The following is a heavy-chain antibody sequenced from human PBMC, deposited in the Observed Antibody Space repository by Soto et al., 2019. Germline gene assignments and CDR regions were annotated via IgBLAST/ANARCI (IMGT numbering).Heavy chain of an antibody. Sequence: GGSLRLSCAASGFTFSSYWMSWVRQAPGKGLEWVANIKQDGSEKYYVESVKGRFTISRDNAKNSLYLQMNSLRDEDTAVYYCARDYPYCSGGSCYSGNYYYYYYMDVWGKGTTVTVSS. D-gene: IGHD2-15*01. CDR2: IKQDGSEK. J-gene: IGHJ6*03. CDR1: GFTFSSYW. V-gene: IGHV3-7*01. CDR3: ARDYPYCSGGSCYSGNYYYYYYMDV.